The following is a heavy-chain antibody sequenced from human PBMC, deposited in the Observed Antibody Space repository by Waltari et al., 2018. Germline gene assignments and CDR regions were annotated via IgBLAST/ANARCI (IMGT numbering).Heavy chain of an antibody. D-gene: IGHD1-26*01. CDR1: GYTLTAHY. CDR3: ARGPSTTLGPPVGSPYYMDV. V-gene: IGHV1-2*02. CDR2: INPDGSVT. J-gene: IGHJ6*03. Sequence: QVQLVQSGAEVAKPGASVRVSCKASGYTLTAHYMHWVRQAPGQGLEWMGWINPDGSVTNYARQFQGRVTMSRDTSINNIYMDLRSLRFDDTAVYYCARGPSTTLGPPVGSPYYMDVWGKGTTVTISS.